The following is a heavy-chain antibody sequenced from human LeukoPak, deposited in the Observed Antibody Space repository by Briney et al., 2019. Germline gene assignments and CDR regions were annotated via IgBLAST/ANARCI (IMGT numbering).Heavy chain of an antibody. D-gene: IGHD6-13*01. CDR3: ATRGGIAAAGYFDY. V-gene: IGHV3-21*04. CDR2: ISSSSSYI. CDR1: GFTFSSYS. Sequence: GGSLRLSCAASGFTFSSYSMNWVRQAPGKGLEWVSSISSSSSYIYYADSVKGRFTISRDNAKNSLYLQMNSLRAEDTALYYCATRGGIAAAGYFDYWGQGTLVTVSS. J-gene: IGHJ4*02.